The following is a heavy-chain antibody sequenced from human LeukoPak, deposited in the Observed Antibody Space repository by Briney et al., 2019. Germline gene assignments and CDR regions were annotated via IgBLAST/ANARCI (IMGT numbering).Heavy chain of an antibody. CDR1: GDSFSSVSYY. CDR2: IYHSGST. Sequence: TLSLTCTVSGDSFSSVSYYWSWIRQPPGKGLEWIGSIYHSGSTLYNPSLKSRVTISVDTSKNKFSLKLSSVTAADTAIYYCARDQPYMDVWGEGTTVTVSS. V-gene: IGHV4-38-2*02. CDR3: ARDQPYMDV. J-gene: IGHJ6*03.